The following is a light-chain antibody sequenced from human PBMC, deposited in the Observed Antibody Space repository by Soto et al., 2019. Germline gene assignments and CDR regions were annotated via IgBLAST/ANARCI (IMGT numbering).Light chain of an antibody. V-gene: IGKV3-20*01. CDR3: QQYGPSSV. CDR1: QSVSSNY. CDR2: GAS. Sequence: EIVLTQSPGTLSLSPGERATLSCRASQSVSSNYLAWYQQRPGQGPRLLIYGASSRPAGIADRFSGSGSGTDFTLTISRMETEDVAVYYCQQYGPSSVFGQRTKLEIK. J-gene: IGKJ2*01.